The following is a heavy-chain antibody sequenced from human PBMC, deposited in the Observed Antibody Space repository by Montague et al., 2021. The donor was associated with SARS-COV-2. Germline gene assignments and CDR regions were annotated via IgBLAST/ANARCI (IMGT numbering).Heavy chain of an antibody. V-gene: IGHV2-70*11. CDR1: GFSLSTSGMC. D-gene: IGHD3-9*01. CDR2: IDWDDDT. Sequence: PALVKPTQTLTLTCTFSGFSLSTSGMCVSWIRQPPGKALEWLARIDWDDDTYYSTSLKTRLTISKDTSKNQVVLTMTNMDPVDTATYYCARGYYDILTGYLDAFDIWGQGTIVTVSA. J-gene: IGHJ3*02. CDR3: ARGYYDILTGYLDAFDI.